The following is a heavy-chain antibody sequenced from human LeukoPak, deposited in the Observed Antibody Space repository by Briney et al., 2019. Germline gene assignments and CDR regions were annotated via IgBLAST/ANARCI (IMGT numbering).Heavy chain of an antibody. D-gene: IGHD5-12*01. J-gene: IGHJ6*04. CDR1: GGSISRYY. Sequence: PSETLSLTCTVSGGSISRYYWSWIRQPAGKGLEWIGRIYSDGTITYNPSLQSRLTMSIDTSKNQFSLKLSSVTAADTAVYYCARDVATEGMDVWGKGTTVTISS. CDR2: IYSDGTI. CDR3: ARDVATEGMDV. V-gene: IGHV4-4*07.